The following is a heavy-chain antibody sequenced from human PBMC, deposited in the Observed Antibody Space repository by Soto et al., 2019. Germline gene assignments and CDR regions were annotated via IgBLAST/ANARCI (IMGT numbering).Heavy chain of an antibody. Sequence: GGSLRLSCAASGFTFSDHYMDWVRQAPGKGLEWVSSITTSSSYIYYADSVKGRFTISRDSAKNSLYLQMNSLRAEDTAVYYCARLNGFYYGMDVWGQGTTVTVSS. D-gene: IGHD2-8*01. J-gene: IGHJ6*02. V-gene: IGHV3-21*01. CDR3: ARLNGFYYGMDV. CDR1: GFTFSDHY. CDR2: ITTSSSYI.